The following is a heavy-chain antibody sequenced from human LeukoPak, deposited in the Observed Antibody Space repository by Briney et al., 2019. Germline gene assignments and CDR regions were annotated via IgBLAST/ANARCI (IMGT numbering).Heavy chain of an antibody. CDR3: ARASYYYDSSGYPTYFDY. CDR1: GGTFSSYA. V-gene: IGHV1-69*05. Sequence: SVKVSCKASGGTFSSYAISWVRQAPGRGLEWMGRIIPIFGTANYAQKFQGRVTITTDESTGTAYMELSSLRSEDTAVYYCARASYYYDSSGYPTYFDYWGQGTLVTVSS. CDR2: IIPIFGTA. J-gene: IGHJ4*02. D-gene: IGHD3-22*01.